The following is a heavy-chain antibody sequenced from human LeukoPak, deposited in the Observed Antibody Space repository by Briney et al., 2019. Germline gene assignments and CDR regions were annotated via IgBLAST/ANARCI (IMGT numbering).Heavy chain of an antibody. J-gene: IGHJ1*01. CDR1: GGPFSGYT. V-gene: IGHV3-23*01. CDR3: TKGAAAGPKYFQH. D-gene: IGHD6-13*01. Sequence: PSETLSLTCAVYGGPFSGYTWSWIRQPPGKGLEWVSTIDGSGVGTYYADSVKGRFTISRDSSKSTLYLHMNSLRAEDTAVYYCTKGAAAGPKYFQHWGQGTLVTVSS. CDR2: IDGSGVGT.